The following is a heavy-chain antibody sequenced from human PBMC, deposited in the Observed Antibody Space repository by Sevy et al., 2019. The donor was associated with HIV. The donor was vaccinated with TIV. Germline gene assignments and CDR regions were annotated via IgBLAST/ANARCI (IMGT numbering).Heavy chain of an antibody. J-gene: IGHJ4*02. D-gene: IGHD4-17*01. V-gene: IGHV3-48*03. CDR3: ARDLPPSATTVAHFDS. CDR2: ITNSGSTV. CDR1: GFIFSSYE. Sequence: LSLTCAASGFIFSSYEMNWVRQAPGKGLEWVSYITNSGSTVYYSDSVKGRFTISRDNAKNSVYLQMNNLRAEDTAVYYCARDLPPSATTVAHFDSWGQGTLVTVSS.